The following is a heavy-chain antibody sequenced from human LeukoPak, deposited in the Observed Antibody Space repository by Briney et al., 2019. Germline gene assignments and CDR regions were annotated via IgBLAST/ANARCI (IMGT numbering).Heavy chain of an antibody. CDR1: GGTFSSYA. J-gene: IGHJ4*02. V-gene: IGHV1-69*13. CDR2: SIPIFGTA. D-gene: IGHD5-18*01. CDR3: ARSLGYSYGYGTADY. Sequence: SVKVSCKASGGTFSSYAISWVRQAPGQGLEWMGGSIPIFGTANYAQKFQGRVTITADESTSTAYMELSSLRSEDTAVYYCARSLGYSYGYGTADYWGQGTLVTVSS.